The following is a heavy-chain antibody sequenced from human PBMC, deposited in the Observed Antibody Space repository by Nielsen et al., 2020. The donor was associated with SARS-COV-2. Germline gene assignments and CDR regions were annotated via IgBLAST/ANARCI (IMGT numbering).Heavy chain of an antibody. J-gene: IGHJ4*02. CDR2: ISYDGSNK. V-gene: IGHV3-30-3*01. CDR1: GFTFSSYA. Sequence: GESLKISCAASGFTFSSYAMHWVRQAPGKGLEWVAVISYDGSNKYYADSVKGRFTISRDNAKSTVYLQMSGLSVEDTAVYYCGRQWLYWGQGTLVTVSS. D-gene: IGHD6-19*01. CDR3: GRQWLY.